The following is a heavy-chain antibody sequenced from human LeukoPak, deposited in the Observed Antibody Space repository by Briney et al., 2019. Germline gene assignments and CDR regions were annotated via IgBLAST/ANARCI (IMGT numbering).Heavy chain of an antibody. Sequence: GGSLRLSCAAPGFTFSSYSMNWVRQAPGKGLEWVSSISSSSSYIYYADSVKGRFTISRDNAKNSLYLQMNSLRAEDTAVYYCARDYSGYDFDYYYGMDVWGQGTTVTVSS. J-gene: IGHJ6*02. D-gene: IGHD5-12*01. V-gene: IGHV3-21*01. CDR1: GFTFSSYS. CDR2: ISSSSSYI. CDR3: ARDYSGYDFDYYYGMDV.